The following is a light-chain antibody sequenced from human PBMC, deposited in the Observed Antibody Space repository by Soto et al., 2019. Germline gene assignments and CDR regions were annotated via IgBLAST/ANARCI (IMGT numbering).Light chain of an antibody. V-gene: IGKV3-20*01. CDR2: GAP. CDR1: QNVANY. CDR3: QQYGYSPIT. J-gene: IGKJ5*01. Sequence: DIVMTQSPATLSLSPGERATLSCRASQNVANYLAWYQQKPGQAPRLLIYGAPSRATGIPDKFSGSGSGTDFTLTIDGLEPEDFAVYYCQQYGYSPITFGQGTRLEI.